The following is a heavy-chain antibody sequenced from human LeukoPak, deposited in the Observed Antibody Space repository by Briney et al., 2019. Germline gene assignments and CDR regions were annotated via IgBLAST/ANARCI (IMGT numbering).Heavy chain of an antibody. CDR2: INPNSGGT. J-gene: IGHJ6*03. V-gene: IGHV1-2*02. CDR1: GYPVTGDY. D-gene: IGHD3-10*01. Sequence: SVRVPCKASGYPVTGDYLHWVRQAPGQGLEWMGWINPNSGGTNYAQKFEDRVTITRDTSVSIVYMELSRLTSGDTAVYYCASSTFMVRGVVQSPYSYMDVWGKGTAVTVSS. CDR3: ASSTFMVRGVVQSPYSYMDV.